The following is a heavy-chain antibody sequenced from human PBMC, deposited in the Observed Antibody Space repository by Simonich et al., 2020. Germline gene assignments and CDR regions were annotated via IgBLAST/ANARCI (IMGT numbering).Heavy chain of an antibody. Sequence: QLQLQESGPGLVKPSETLSLTCTVSGGSISSCSYYWGWIRQPPGEGLEWIGSIYYSVSTYYNPSLKIRVTRSVDTSKNQFSLKLSSVTAADTAVYYCARHAGFAFDIWGQGTMVTVSS. CDR3: ARHAGFAFDI. J-gene: IGHJ3*02. V-gene: IGHV4-39*01. CDR1: GGSISSCSYY. CDR2: IYYSVST. D-gene: IGHD6-13*01.